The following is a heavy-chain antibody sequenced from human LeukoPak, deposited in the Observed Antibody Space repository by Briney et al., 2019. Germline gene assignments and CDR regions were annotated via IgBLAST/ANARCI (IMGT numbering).Heavy chain of an antibody. CDR1: GCTFTSYD. D-gene: IGHD5-18*01. CDR2: MNPNSGNT. Sequence: ASVKVSCKASGCTFTSYDINWVRQATGQGLEWMGWMNPNSGNTGYAQKFQGRVTMTRNTSISTAYMELSSLRSEDTAVYYCARVDSYGYGGYYYYYMDVWGKGTTVTVSS. J-gene: IGHJ6*03. V-gene: IGHV1-8*01. CDR3: ARVDSYGYGGYYYYYMDV.